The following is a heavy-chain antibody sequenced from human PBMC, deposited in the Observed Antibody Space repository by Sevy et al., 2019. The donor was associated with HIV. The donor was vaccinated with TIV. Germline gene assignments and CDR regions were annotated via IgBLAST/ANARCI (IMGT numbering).Heavy chain of an antibody. CDR1: GVAFSSYA. D-gene: IGHD1-26*01. CDR2: ISYDGSNQ. CDR3: ASGTGV. V-gene: IGHV3-30*04. Sequence: GGSLRLSCAASGVAFSSYAMHWVRQAPDKGLEWVAVISYDGSNQEYADSVKGRFTISRDNSKNTLYLQMNSLRVEDTAIYYCASGTGVWGQRTLVTVSS. J-gene: IGHJ4*02.